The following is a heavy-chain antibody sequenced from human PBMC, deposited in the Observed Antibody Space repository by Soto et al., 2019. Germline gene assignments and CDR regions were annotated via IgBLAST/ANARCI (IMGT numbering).Heavy chain of an antibody. J-gene: IGHJ4*02. V-gene: IGHV1-2*04. CDR3: ARSSSYSSGWYVFDY. CDR2: INPNSGGT. CDR1: GYTFTGYY. Sequence: QVQLVQSGAEVKKPGASVKVSCKASGYTFTGYYMHWVRQAPGQGLEWMGWINPNSGGTNYAQKFQGWVTMTRDTSISTAYMELSRLRSDDTAVYYCARSSSYSSGWYVFDYWGQGTLVTVSS. D-gene: IGHD6-19*01.